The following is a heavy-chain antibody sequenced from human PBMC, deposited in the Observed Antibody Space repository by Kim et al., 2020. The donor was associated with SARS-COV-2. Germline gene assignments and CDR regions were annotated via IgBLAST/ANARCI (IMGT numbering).Heavy chain of an antibody. Sequence: SVKVSCKASGGTFSSYAISWVRQAPGQGLEWMGGIIPIFGTANYAQKFQGRVTITADESTSTAYMELSSLRSEDTAVYYCARRLHYDILTGYYFDYYGMDVWGQGTTVTVSS. D-gene: IGHD3-9*01. CDR2: IIPIFGTA. J-gene: IGHJ6*02. CDR1: GGTFSSYA. V-gene: IGHV1-69*13. CDR3: ARRLHYDILTGYYFDYYGMDV.